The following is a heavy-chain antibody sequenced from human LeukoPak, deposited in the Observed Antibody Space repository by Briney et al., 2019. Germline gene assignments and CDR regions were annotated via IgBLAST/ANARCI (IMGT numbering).Heavy chain of an antibody. CDR3: ARDLGDSSSLDY. CDR1: GFTFSSYE. V-gene: IGHV3-48*03. Sequence: GGSLRLSCAASGFTFSSYEMNWVRQAPGKGLEWVSYISSSGSTIYYADSVKGRFTISRDNAKNSLYLQMNSLRAEDTAVYYCARDLGDSSSLDYWGQGTLVTVSS. J-gene: IGHJ4*02. CDR2: ISSSGSTI. D-gene: IGHD6-13*01.